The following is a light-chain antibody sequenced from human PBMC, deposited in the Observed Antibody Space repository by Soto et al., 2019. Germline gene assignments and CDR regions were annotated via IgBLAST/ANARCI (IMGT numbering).Light chain of an antibody. CDR2: AAS. CDR1: QGIRNE. V-gene: IGKV1-6*01. Sequence: AIPMTQSPSSLSASVGDRVTITCRASQGIRNELGWYQQKPGKAPKSLIYAASNLQSGVPSRFSGSGSGTDFTLTISSLQPEDFATYYCLQDYIYPWTFGQGTKVEIK. J-gene: IGKJ1*01. CDR3: LQDYIYPWT.